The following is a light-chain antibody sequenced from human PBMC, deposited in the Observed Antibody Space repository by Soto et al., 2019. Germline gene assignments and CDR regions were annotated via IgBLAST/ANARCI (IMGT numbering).Light chain of an antibody. CDR2: GAS. J-gene: IGKJ4*01. CDR1: QSVSSSY. Sequence: ESVLTQSAVTLSLSPVERATLSCRASQSVSSSYLAWYQQKPGQAPRLLIYGASSRATGIPDRFNGSGSGTDFTLTISRLEPEDFAVYYCQQYSSSPLTFGGGTKV. CDR3: QQYSSSPLT. V-gene: IGKV3-20*01.